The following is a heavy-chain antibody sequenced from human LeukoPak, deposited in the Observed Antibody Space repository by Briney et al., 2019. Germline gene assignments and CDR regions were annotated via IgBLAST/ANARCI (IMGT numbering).Heavy chain of an antibody. CDR2: IYYSGST. CDR1: GGSISSYY. V-gene: IGHV4-59*12. J-gene: IGHJ3*02. Sequence: SETLSLTCTVSGGSISSYYWSWIRQPPGKGLEWIGYIYYSGSTNYNPSLKSRVTISVDTSKNQFSLKLSSVTAADTAVYYCARGWYCDNGSGSYSDAFDIWGQGTMVTVSS. D-gene: IGHD3-10*01. CDR3: ARGWYCDNGSGSYSDAFDI.